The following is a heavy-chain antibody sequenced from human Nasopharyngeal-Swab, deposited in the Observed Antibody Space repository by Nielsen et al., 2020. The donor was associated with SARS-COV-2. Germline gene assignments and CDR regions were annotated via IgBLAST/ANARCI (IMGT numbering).Heavy chain of an antibody. CDR3: ARGISYYDILTGYYGRGAYYFDY. CDR1: GFTFSSYS. D-gene: IGHD3-9*01. CDR2: ISSSSSTM. Sequence: GESLKISCAASGFTFSSYSMNWVRQAPGKGLEWVSYISSSSSTMYYADSVKGRFTISRDNAKNSLYLQMSSLRDEDTAVYYCARGISYYDILTGYYGRGAYYFDYWGQGTLVTVSS. J-gene: IGHJ4*02. V-gene: IGHV3-48*02.